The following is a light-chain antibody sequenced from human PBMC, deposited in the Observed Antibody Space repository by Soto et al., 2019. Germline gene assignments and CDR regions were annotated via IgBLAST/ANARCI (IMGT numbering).Light chain of an antibody. CDR3: CSYTSSSTLV. CDR2: DVT. Sequence: QSALTQPASVSGSPGQSIIISCRGTSSDIGGYNYVSWYQQHPGKAPKLMIYDVTNRPSGVSNRFSGSKSGITASLTISGLQAEDEADYYCCSYTSSSTLVFGGGTKLTVL. V-gene: IGLV2-14*03. CDR1: SSDIGGYNY. J-gene: IGLJ2*01.